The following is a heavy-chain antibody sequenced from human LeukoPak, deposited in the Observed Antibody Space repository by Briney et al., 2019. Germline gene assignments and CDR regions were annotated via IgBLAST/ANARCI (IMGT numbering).Heavy chain of an antibody. Sequence: GGSLRLSCAASGFTFSSYEMNWVRQAPGKGLEWISYISDSGTTINYADSVKGRFTISRDNSKNTLYLQMNSLRAEDTAVYYCARGSSRGDYDILTGYPDEDYWGQGTLVTVSS. V-gene: IGHV3-48*03. D-gene: IGHD3-9*01. CDR1: GFTFSSYE. CDR3: ARGSSRGDYDILTGYPDEDY. CDR2: ISDSGTTI. J-gene: IGHJ4*02.